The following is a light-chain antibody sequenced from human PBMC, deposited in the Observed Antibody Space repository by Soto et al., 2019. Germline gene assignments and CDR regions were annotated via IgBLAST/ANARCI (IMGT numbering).Light chain of an antibody. V-gene: IGKV1-39*01. CDR1: QGVGSH. CDR3: QQNYRAPLT. CDR2: GAS. Sequence: DIQMTQSPSSVSALIGDRVTITCRASQGVGSHVNWYQQKPRKAPNLLIHGASNLQSGVPSTFSGSGSGTDFTLTTSSLQPEDFATYYCQQNYRAPLTFGGGTKVEIK. J-gene: IGKJ4*01.